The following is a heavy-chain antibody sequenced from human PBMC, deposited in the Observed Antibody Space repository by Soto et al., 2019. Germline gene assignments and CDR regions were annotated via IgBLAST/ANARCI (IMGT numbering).Heavy chain of an antibody. CDR3: ARTGYSGYDPFDY. CDR1: GGTFSSYT. Sequence: QVQLVQSGAAVKKPGSSVKVSCKASGGTFSSYTISWVRQAPGQGLEWMGRIIPILGIANYAQKFQGRVTITADKSTSTAYMELSSLRSEDTAVYYCARTGYSGYDPFDYWGQGTLVTVSS. D-gene: IGHD5-12*01. CDR2: IIPILGIA. V-gene: IGHV1-69*02. J-gene: IGHJ4*02.